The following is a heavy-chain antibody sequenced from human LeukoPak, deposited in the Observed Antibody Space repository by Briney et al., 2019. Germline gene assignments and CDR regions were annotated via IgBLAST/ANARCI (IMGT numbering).Heavy chain of an antibody. J-gene: IGHJ4*02. V-gene: IGHV3-21*01. CDR1: GCDLSPYT. CDR3: ARRVTTFLS. Sequence: GGSLTLSCSASGCDLSPYTMNWVRQAPGKGLEWVASISSTSTYMYYGDSLKGRFTISRDNAKNTLYLQLDSLRAEDTATYYCARRVTTFLSWGQGTLVTVSS. CDR2: ISSTSTYM. D-gene: IGHD4-17*01.